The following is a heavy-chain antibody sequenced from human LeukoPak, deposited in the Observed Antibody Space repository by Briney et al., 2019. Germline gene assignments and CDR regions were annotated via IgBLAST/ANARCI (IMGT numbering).Heavy chain of an antibody. CDR1: GFTFSSYW. CDR3: ARGIQLAY. V-gene: IGHV3-7*01. D-gene: IGHD5-18*01. J-gene: IGHJ4*02. Sequence: GGSLRLSCAASGFTFSSYWMIWVRQAPGKGLEWVANIKQDGSEEYYVDSVKGRFTISRDNAKKSVYLQMSSLRGEDTAVYYCARGIQLAYWGQGTLVTVSS. CDR2: IKQDGSEE.